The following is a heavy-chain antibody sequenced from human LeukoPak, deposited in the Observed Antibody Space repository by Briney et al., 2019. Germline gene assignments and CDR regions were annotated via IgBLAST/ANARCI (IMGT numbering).Heavy chain of an antibody. CDR1: GGSFSGYY. V-gene: IGHV4-34*01. CDR2: INHSGST. CDR3: ARRPPALGAFDI. Sequence: SETLSLTCAVNGGSFSGYYWIWIRQPPGKGLEWIGEINHSGSTNYNPSLKSRVTISVDTSKNQFSLRVTSVTAADTAVYYCARRPPALGAFDIWGQGTMVSVSS. D-gene: IGHD6-6*01. J-gene: IGHJ3*02.